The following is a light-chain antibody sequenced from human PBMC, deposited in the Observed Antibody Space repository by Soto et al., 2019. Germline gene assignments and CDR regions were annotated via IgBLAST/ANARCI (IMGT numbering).Light chain of an antibody. V-gene: IGKV1-5*01. CDR2: DVS. CDR3: QHYDSYPYS. J-gene: IGKJ2*03. CDR1: QSISGW. Sequence: DIQMTQSPSTLSAYVGDSVTITCRASQSISGWLAWYQQKPGQAPKLLIYDVSSLESGFPSRFSGSGSGTEFTLTIRSLQPDDFSTYYCQHYDSYPYSFGQGSKLESK.